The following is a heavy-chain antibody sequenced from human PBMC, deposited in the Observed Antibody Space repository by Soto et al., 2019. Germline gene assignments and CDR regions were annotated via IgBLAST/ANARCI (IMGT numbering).Heavy chain of an antibody. J-gene: IGHJ5*02. CDR2: IYYSGST. D-gene: IGHD6-13*01. CDR1: GGSISSYY. Sequence: SETLSLTCTVSGGSISSYYWSWIRQPPGKGLEWIGYIYYSGSTNYNPSLKSRVTISVDTSKNQFSLKLSSVTAADTAVYYCARLLPRALIAAAENWFEPWGQGTLVTVSS. V-gene: IGHV4-59*08. CDR3: ARLLPRALIAAAENWFEP.